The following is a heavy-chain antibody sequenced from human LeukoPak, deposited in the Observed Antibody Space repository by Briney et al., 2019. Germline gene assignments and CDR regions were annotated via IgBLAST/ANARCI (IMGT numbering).Heavy chain of an antibody. CDR2: ISSSGSTI. V-gene: IGHV3-48*03. J-gene: IGHJ6*03. Sequence: GGSLRLSCAASGFTFSSYEMNWVRQAPGKGLEWVSYISSSGSTIYYADSVKGRFTISRDNAKNSLYLQMNSLRAEDTAVYYCAREVGWVRGVTTNYYYYMDVWGKGTTVTISS. CDR3: AREVGWVRGVTTNYYYYMDV. D-gene: IGHD3-10*01. CDR1: GFTFSSYE.